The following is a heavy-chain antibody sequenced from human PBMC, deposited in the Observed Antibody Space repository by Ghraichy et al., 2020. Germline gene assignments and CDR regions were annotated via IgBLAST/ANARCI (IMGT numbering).Heavy chain of an antibody. CDR3: ARDRRFGDLVWFDP. Sequence: ETLSLTCTVSGGSISSYYWSWIRQPPGKGLEWIGYIYYSGSTNYNPSLKSRVTISVDTSKNQFSLKLSSVTAADTAVYYCARDRRFGDLVWFDPWGQGTLVTVSS. CDR1: GGSISSYY. D-gene: IGHD3-10*01. J-gene: IGHJ5*02. V-gene: IGHV4-59*01. CDR2: IYYSGST.